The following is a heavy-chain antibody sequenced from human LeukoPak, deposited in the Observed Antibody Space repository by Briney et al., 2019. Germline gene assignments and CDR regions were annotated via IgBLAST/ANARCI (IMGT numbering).Heavy chain of an antibody. Sequence: GRSLRLSCAASGFTFSSYSMNWVRQAPGKGLEWVSSISSSSSYIYYADSVKGRFTISRDNAKKSLYLQMDSLRAEDTAVYYCAREGSSGWYEFWGQGTLVTVSS. CDR1: GFTFSSYS. D-gene: IGHD6-19*01. CDR3: AREGSSGWYEF. V-gene: IGHV3-21*01. CDR2: ISSSSSYI. J-gene: IGHJ4*02.